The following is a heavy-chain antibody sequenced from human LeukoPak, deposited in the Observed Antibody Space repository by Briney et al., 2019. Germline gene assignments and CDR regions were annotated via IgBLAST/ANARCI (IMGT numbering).Heavy chain of an antibody. J-gene: IGHJ4*02. CDR3: ARERRYSGSYPFDY. Sequence: ASVKVSCKASGGTFSSYGISWVRQAPGQGLEWMGWISAYNGNTNYAQKLQGRVTMTTDTSTSTAYMELRSLRSDDTAVYYCARERRYSGSYPFDYWGQGTLVTVSS. V-gene: IGHV1-18*01. D-gene: IGHD1-26*01. CDR2: ISAYNGNT. CDR1: GGTFSSYG.